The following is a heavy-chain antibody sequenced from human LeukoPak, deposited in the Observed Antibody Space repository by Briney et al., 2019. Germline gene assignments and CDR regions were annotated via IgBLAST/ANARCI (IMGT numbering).Heavy chain of an antibody. J-gene: IGHJ5*02. CDR3: ARDKVDYYDSSGYQNWFDP. CDR2: INHSGST. Sequence: SETLSLTCAVYGGSFSGCYWSWIRQPPGKGLEWIGEINHSGSTNYNPSLKSRVTISVDTSKNQFSLKLSSVTAADTAVYYCARDKVDYYDSSGYQNWFDPWGQGTLVTVSS. D-gene: IGHD3-22*01. CDR1: GGSFSGCY. V-gene: IGHV4-34*01.